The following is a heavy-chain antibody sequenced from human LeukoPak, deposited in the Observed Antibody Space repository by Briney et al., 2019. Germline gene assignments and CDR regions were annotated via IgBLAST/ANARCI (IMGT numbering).Heavy chain of an antibody. J-gene: IGHJ6*04. D-gene: IGHD2-15*01. CDR1: GFSLGDYA. V-gene: IGHV3-9*01. Sequence: GGSLRLSCDASGFSLGDYAMHWVRQIPGKGLEWVSGITWDSGTIDYAGSVRGRFTISRDNAKNSLYLQMNTLRPEDTAIYYCAKGKSIASLWYMDVWGKGTTVIVSS. CDR3: AKGKSIASLWYMDV. CDR2: ITWDSGTI.